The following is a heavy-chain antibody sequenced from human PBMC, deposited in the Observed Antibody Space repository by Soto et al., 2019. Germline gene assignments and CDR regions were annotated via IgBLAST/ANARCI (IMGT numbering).Heavy chain of an antibody. CDR2: IFYTGST. Sequence: SETLSLTCSVSGGTINSGDYFWSWIRQPPGKGLEWIGSIFYTGSTYYSPSLKSRASMSMDTSKNLSSLRLRSLTAADTAVYFCARVKATLYRHYYFDYWGQGTPVTVSS. V-gene: IGHV4-30-4*01. D-gene: IGHD5-12*01. CDR3: ARVKATLYRHYYFDY. J-gene: IGHJ4*02. CDR1: GGTINSGDYF.